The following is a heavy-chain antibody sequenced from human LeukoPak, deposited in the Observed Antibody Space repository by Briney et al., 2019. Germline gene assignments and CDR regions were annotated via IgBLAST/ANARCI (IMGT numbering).Heavy chain of an antibody. CDR2: IYSDGRT. CDR3: AKDGAPYYYDSSGYGRWFDP. J-gene: IGHJ5*02. V-gene: IGHV3-66*01. CDR1: GFTVSNNY. D-gene: IGHD3-22*01. Sequence: GGSLRLSCAASGFTVSNNYMSWVRQAPGKGLDWVSAIYSDGRTNYADSVKGRFTISRDNSKNTLYLQMNSLRAEDTAVYYCAKDGAPYYYDSSGYGRWFDPWGQGTLVTVSS.